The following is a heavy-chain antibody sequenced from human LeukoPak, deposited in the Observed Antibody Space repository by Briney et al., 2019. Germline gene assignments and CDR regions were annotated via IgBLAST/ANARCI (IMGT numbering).Heavy chain of an antibody. J-gene: IGHJ6*02. CDR2: IYYSGST. CDR3: ARDQGYGMDV. Sequence: SETLSLTCTVSGGSISSYYWSWVRQPPGKGLEWIGYIYYSGSTNYNPSLKSRVTISVDTSKNQFSLNLSSVTAADTAVYYCARDQGYGMDVWGQGTTVTVSS. CDR1: GGSISSYY. V-gene: IGHV4-59*01.